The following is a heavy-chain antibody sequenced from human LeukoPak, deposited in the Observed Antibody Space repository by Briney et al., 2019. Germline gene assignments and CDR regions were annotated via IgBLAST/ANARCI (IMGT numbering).Heavy chain of an antibody. CDR3: ARDLGLEQETDFGWFDP. J-gene: IGHJ5*02. CDR1: GGSISSGSYY. D-gene: IGHD1/OR15-1a*01. V-gene: IGHV4-61*02. Sequence: TLSLTCTVSGGSISSGSYYWSWIRQPAGKGLEWIGRIYTSGSTNYNPSLKSRVTISVDTSKNQFSLKLSSVTAADTAVYYCARDLGLEQETDFGWFDPWGQGTLVTVSS. CDR2: IYTSGST.